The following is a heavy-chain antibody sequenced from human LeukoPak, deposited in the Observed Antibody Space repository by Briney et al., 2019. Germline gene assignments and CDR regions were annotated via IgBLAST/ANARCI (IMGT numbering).Heavy chain of an antibody. CDR1: GFTFVSYA. CDR3: AKALDIYGYMRFDY. J-gene: IGHJ4*02. D-gene: IGHD5-24*01. Sequence: TGGSLRLSCATSGFTFVSYAMTWVRQAPGKGLEWVSAINGGGDTTYYADSVKGRFTVSRDRSTNTLFLQMSSLRAEDSGMYYCAKALDIYGYMRFDYWGQGTLVTVSS. V-gene: IGHV3-23*01. CDR2: INGGGDTT.